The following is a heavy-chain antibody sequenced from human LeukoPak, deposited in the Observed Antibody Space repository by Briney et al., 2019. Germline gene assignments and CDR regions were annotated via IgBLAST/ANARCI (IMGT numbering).Heavy chain of an antibody. V-gene: IGHV3-30*02. J-gene: IGHJ3*02. D-gene: IGHD6-13*01. CDR3: ANPYRIAPSGNRGYAFDI. CDR1: GFTFSSYG. CDR2: IRYDGSNK. Sequence: PGGSLRLSCAASGFTFSSYGMHWVRQAPGKGLEWVAFIRYDGSNKYYADSVKGRFTISRDNSKNTLYLQMNSLRAEDTAVYYCANPYRIAPSGNRGYAFDIWGQGTMVTVSS.